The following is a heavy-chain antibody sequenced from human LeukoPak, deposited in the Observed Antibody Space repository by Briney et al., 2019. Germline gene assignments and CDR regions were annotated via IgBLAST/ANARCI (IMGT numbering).Heavy chain of an antibody. CDR1: GGSFSGYY. V-gene: IGHV4-34*01. J-gene: IGHJ6*02. CDR2: INHSGST. CDR3: ARIPYYYDSSGYHNYYYGMDV. Sequence: SETLSLTCAVYGGSFSGYYWSWIRQPPGKGLEWIGEINHSGSTNYNPSLKSRVTISVDTSKNQFSLKLSSVTAADTAVYCCARIPYYYDSSGYHNYYYGMDVWGQGTTVTVSS. D-gene: IGHD3-22*01.